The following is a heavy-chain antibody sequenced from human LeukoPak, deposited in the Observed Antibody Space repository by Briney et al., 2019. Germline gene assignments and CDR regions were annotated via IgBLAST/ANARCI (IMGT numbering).Heavy chain of an antibody. Sequence: GGSLRLSCAASGFSFSSYAIHWVRQAPGKGLEWVALISYDGSNKYYADSVKGRFTISRDNSKNTLYLQMNSLRSEDTAVYYCARVGGTTGTTVAWGQGTLVTVSS. V-gene: IGHV3-30*04. D-gene: IGHD1-1*01. CDR1: GFSFSSYA. J-gene: IGHJ4*02. CDR3: ARVGGTTGTTVA. CDR2: ISYDGSNK.